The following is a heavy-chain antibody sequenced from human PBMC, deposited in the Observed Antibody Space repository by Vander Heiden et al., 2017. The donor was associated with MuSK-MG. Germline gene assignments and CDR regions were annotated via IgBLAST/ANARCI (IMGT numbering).Heavy chain of an antibody. CDR2: IDYSGST. Sequence: QVQLQALGPGLVKPSETLSPTCTVSGCSISRYYWSWIRQPPGKGLEWIGYIDYSGSTNYNPSLKSRVTIAVDTSKNQFSLKLSSVTAADTAVYYCARWGGNYYDSSGYYPYWGQGTLVTVSS. CDR1: GCSISRYY. J-gene: IGHJ4*02. D-gene: IGHD3-22*01. CDR3: ARWGGNYYDSSGYYPY. V-gene: IGHV4-59*01.